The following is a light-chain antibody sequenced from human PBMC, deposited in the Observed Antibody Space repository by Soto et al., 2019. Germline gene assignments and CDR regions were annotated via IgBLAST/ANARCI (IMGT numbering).Light chain of an antibody. Sequence: DIKMTQSPSSLSASVGDRVTITCRVSQGIKNYLAWYQLKPGKAPKLLISAASTLQSGVPSRFSGSGSGTDFTLTISSLQPEDVATYYCQKYNSAPWTFGQGTKVEIK. CDR3: QKYNSAPWT. J-gene: IGKJ1*01. V-gene: IGKV1-27*01. CDR1: QGIKNY. CDR2: AAS.